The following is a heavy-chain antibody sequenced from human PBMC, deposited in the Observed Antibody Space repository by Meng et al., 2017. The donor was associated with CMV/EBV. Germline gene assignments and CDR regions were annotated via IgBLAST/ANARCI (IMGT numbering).Heavy chain of an antibody. CDR1: GFTFSSYA. D-gene: IGHD2-2*02. CDR3: AKGKGGCSSTSCYTACDY. J-gene: IGHJ4*02. CDR2: ISGSGGST. Sequence: GESLKISCAASGFTFSSYAMSWVRQAPGKGLEWVSAISGSGGSTYNADSVKGRFAISRNNSKNTLYLQMNSLRAEDTAVYYCAKGKGGCSSTSCYTACDYWGQGTLVTVSS. V-gene: IGHV3-23*01.